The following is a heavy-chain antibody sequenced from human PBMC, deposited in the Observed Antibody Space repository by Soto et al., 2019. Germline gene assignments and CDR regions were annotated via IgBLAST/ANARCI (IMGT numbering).Heavy chain of an antibody. D-gene: IGHD3-10*01. V-gene: IGHV4-59*08. CDR3: ASRKSSPYFDY. Sequence: SETLSLTCTVSGGSISSYYWSWIRQPPGKGLAWIGYVHYSGSTTYNPSLKSRVTVSIDTSKNQFSLKLSSVTAADTAVYYCASRKSSPYFDYWGQGTLVTVSS. J-gene: IGHJ4*02. CDR1: GGSISSYY. CDR2: VHYSGST.